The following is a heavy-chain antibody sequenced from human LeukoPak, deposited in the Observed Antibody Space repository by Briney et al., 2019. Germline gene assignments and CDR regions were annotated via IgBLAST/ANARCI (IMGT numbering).Heavy chain of an antibody. D-gene: IGHD2-21*02. CDR1: GGSISSYY. CDR3: ASALADCGGDCYSAFDY. V-gene: IGHV4-59*01. CDR2: IYYSGST. Sequence: SETLSLTCTVSGGSISSYYWSWIRQPPGKGLEWIGYIYYSGSTNYNPSLKGRVTISVDTSKNQFSLKLSSVTAADTAVYYCASALADCGGDCYSAFDYWGQGTLVTVSS. J-gene: IGHJ4*02.